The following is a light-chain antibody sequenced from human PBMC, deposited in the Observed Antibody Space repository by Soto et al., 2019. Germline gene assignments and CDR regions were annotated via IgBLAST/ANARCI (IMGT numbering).Light chain of an antibody. CDR2: TSF. J-gene: IGKJ1*01. CDR1: QSIGTF. CDR3: QKLNSYPQIT. Sequence: IQMTQSPSPLAASVGDRVYITCRASQSIGTFLNWYQQKPGEAPNLLIHTSFTLYSGVPSRFSGSESGTEFTLTIRSLQPEDFATYYCQKLNSYPQITVGKGTKVDIK. V-gene: IGKV1-9*01.